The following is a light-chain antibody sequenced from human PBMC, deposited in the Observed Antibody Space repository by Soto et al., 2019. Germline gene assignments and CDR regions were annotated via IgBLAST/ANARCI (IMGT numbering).Light chain of an antibody. CDR1: QTVNSR. J-gene: IGKJ1*01. CDR3: HQRQSWPRT. CDR2: NTS. Sequence: EIVLTQSPATLSSSPGERATLSCRASQTVNSRLAWYQHKPGQAPRLLIYNTSNRATGIPARFSGSGSGTDFTLTISSQEPEDVAVYYCHQRQSWPRTFGQGTKVEIK. V-gene: IGKV3-11*01.